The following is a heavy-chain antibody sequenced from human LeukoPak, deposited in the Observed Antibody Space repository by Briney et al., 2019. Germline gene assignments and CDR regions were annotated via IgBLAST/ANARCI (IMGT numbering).Heavy chain of an antibody. CDR3: AMSTFRY. V-gene: IGHV1-18*01. CDR1: GYTFTSYG. Sequence: ASVKVSCKASGYTFTSYGNCWVQQAPGQGLEWMGWISAYNGNTNYAQKLQGRVTMTTDTSTSTAYMELRSLRSDDTAGYYCAMSTFRYWGQGTLVTVSS. D-gene: IGHD2-2*01. J-gene: IGHJ4*02. CDR2: ISAYNGNT.